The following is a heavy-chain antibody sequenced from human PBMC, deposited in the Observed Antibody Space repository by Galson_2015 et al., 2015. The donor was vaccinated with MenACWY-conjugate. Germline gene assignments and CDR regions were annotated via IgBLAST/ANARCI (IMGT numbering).Heavy chain of an antibody. CDR2: SRNKASSYST. Sequence: SLRLSCAGSGFTFSDRYMDWIRQAPGKGLEWVARSRNKASSYSTEYAASVKGRFTVSRDESGNTFYLEMSGLKSEDTAVYFCTRGHAATRYFDSWGQGTRVTVSS. J-gene: IGHJ4*02. CDR3: TRGHAATRYFDS. CDR1: GFTFSDRY. D-gene: IGHD1-1*01. V-gene: IGHV3-72*01.